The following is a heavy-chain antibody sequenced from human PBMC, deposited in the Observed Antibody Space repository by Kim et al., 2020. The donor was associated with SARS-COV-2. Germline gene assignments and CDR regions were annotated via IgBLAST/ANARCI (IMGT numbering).Heavy chain of an antibody. D-gene: IGHD4-17*01. CDR3: ARAPDYGDSYFDY. V-gene: IGHV1-2*04. Sequence: AQKFQGWVTMTRDTSISTAYMELSRLRSDDTAVYYCARAPDYGDSYFDYWGQGTLVTVSS. J-gene: IGHJ4*02.